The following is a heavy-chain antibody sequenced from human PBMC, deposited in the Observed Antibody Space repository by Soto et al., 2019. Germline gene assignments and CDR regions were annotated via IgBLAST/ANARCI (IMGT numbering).Heavy chain of an antibody. J-gene: IGHJ6*02. CDR2: IYYSGST. CDR1: GGSISSYY. Sequence: SETLSLTCTVSGGSISSYYWSWIRQPPGKGLEWIGYIYYSGSTNYNPSLKSRVTISVDTSKNQFSLKLSSVTAADTAVYYCARDVVVESRPGNYYYYGMDVWGQGTTVTVSS. V-gene: IGHV4-59*01. CDR3: ARDVVVESRPGNYYYYGMDV. D-gene: IGHD2-21*01.